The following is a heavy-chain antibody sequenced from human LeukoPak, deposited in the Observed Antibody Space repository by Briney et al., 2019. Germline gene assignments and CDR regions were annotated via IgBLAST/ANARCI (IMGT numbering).Heavy chain of an antibody. Sequence: GASVEVSCKASGYTFTSYYMHWVRQAPGQGLEWMGIINPSGGSTSYAQKFQGRVTMTRDTSTSTVYMELSSLRSEDTAVYYCARDGRRPLYCSSTSCYNWFDPWGQGTLVTVSS. CDR2: INPSGGST. J-gene: IGHJ5*02. CDR3: ARDGRRPLYCSSTSCYNWFDP. D-gene: IGHD2-2*01. CDR1: GYTFTSYY. V-gene: IGHV1-46*01.